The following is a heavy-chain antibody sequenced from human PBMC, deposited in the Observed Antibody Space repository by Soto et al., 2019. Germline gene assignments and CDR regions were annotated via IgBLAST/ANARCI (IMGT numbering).Heavy chain of an antibody. V-gene: IGHV1-46*01. CDR2: INPSGGRT. J-gene: IGHJ5*02. CDR1: SSFLATFH. D-gene: IGHD2-21*01. CDR3: ARAGIHWLDP. Sequence: ASVKFPSNGVSSFLATFHGHLGRQAPGQGSEWMGIINPSGGRTEYAQKLQGRVTMTSDTSTSTVYMELRTLTSEDTAVYYCARAGIHWLDPRGQGTQVTGSS.